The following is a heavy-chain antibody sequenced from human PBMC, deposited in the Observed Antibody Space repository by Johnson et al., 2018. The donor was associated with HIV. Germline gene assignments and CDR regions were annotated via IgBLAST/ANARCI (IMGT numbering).Heavy chain of an antibody. Sequence: QVQLVESGGGLVKPGGSLRLSCAASGFTFSNAWMSWVRQAPGKGLEWVAVISYDGSNKYYADSVKGRFTISRDNSKNTLYLQMNSLRAEDTAVYYCARGMVVAATKAFDIWGQGTMVTVSS. CDR2: ISYDGSNK. V-gene: IGHV3-30*03. CDR3: ARGMVVAATKAFDI. D-gene: IGHD2-15*01. CDR1: GFTFSNAW. J-gene: IGHJ3*02.